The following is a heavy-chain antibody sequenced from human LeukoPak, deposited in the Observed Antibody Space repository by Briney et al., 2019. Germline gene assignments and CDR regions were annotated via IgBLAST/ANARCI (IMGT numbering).Heavy chain of an antibody. CDR3: ARGRSRKFDY. CDR1: GGSISSGGYS. D-gene: IGHD3-16*01. CDR2: IYRSGST. V-gene: IGHV4-30-2*01. J-gene: IGHJ4*02. Sequence: PSETLSLTCAVSGGSISSGGYSWSWIRQPPGKGLEGIGYIYRSGSTYYNPSLKSRVTISVDRSKNQFSLKLSSVTAADTAVYYCARGRSRKFDYWGQGTLVTVSS.